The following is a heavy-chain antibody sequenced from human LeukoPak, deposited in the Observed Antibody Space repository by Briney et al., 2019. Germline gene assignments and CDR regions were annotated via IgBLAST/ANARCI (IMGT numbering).Heavy chain of an antibody. D-gene: IGHD3-16*01. J-gene: IGHJ3*02. CDR3: AKDPIMITFGGVVGAFDI. CDR2: ISGSGGSA. V-gene: IGHV3-23*01. Sequence: PGGSLRLSCAASGFTFSSYAMSWVRQAPGKGLEWVSAISGSGGSAYYADSVKGRFTISRDNSKNTLYLQMNSLRAEDTAVYYCAKDPIMITFGGVVGAFDIWGQGTMVTVSS. CDR1: GFTFSSYA.